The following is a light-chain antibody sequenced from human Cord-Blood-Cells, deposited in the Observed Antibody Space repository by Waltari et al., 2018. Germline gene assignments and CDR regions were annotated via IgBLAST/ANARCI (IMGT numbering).Light chain of an antibody. CDR2: DAS. V-gene: IGKV3-11*01. CDR3: QQRSNWPRS. CDR1: QSVSSY. Sequence: EIVLTQSPDTLSLSPGARPTISFRASQSVSSYLAWYQQKPGQAPRLLIYDASTRATGIPARFSGSGSGTDFTLTISSLESEDFAVYYCQQRSNWPRSFGQGTKLEIK. J-gene: IGKJ2*03.